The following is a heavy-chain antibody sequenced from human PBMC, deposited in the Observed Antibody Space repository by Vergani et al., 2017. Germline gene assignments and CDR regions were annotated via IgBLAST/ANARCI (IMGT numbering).Heavy chain of an antibody. CDR3: ARMGGYDEGDAFRFGYFDS. Sequence: QVQLQESGPGLVKPSQTLSLTCSVSGDSISSGVYYWNWIRQHPGKGLEWSGYIYSTGSTQHNPSLRRRINMSVDTSKNKFSLKLNSVTAADTAMYYCARMGGYDEGDAFRFGYFDSWGQGILVTVSS. D-gene: IGHD3-10*01. CDR2: IYSTGST. CDR1: GDSISSGVYY. V-gene: IGHV4-31*03. J-gene: IGHJ4*02.